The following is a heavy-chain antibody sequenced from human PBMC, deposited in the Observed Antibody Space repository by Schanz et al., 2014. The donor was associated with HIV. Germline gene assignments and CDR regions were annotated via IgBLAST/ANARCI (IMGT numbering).Heavy chain of an antibody. Sequence: QLLESGGGLEQPGGSLRLSCAASGFNFNNYAMTWVRQAPGKGLEWLSYISVNGATREYADSVKGRFTISRDNARTSLYLQMNSLRAEDTAVYYCARVFGRTYGWPDYWGQGTLVTVSS. CDR3: ARVFGRTYGWPDY. J-gene: IGHJ4*02. V-gene: IGHV3-48*03. CDR2: ISVNGATR. CDR1: GFNFNNYA. D-gene: IGHD3-10*01.